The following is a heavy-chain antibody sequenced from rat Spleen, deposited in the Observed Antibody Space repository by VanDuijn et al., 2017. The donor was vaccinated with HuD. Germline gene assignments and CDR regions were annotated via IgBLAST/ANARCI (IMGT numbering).Heavy chain of an antibody. D-gene: IGHD1-9*01. Sequence: EVQLVESDGGLVQPGRSLKLSCAASGFTFSEYAMAWVRQSPKKGLEWVATIVYDGSNTYYRDSVKGRFTISRDNAKSTLYLQMVSLRSEDTATYYCARRHYGYTDYFDYWGQGVMVTVSS. CDR1: GFTFSEYA. CDR2: IVYDGSNT. J-gene: IGHJ2*01. CDR3: ARRHYGYTDYFDY. V-gene: IGHV5-17*01.